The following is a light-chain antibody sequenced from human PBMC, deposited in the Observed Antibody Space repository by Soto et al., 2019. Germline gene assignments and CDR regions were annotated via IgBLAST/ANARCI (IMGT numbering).Light chain of an antibody. J-gene: IGKJ1*01. V-gene: IGKV3D-15*01. CDR2: GTS. CDR3: QQYNNWPRT. Sequence: EKVVTQSASTLSRSPGERATLSCRASQSVNSNLAWYQQKAGQAPRLLIYGTSTRATGIPARFSGSSYGTDFNLTISSLQFEDFAVYYCQQYNNWPRTFGQGTQVDI. CDR1: QSVNSN.